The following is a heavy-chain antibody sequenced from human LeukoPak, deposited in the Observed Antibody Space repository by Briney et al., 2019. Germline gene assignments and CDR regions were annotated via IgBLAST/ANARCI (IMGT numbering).Heavy chain of an antibody. V-gene: IGHV4-61*01. D-gene: IGHD4-17*01. CDR2: IYYRGST. CDR3: AGWGGYGPDY. Sequence: PSETLSLTCTVSGYSISTGYYWDWIRQPPGKGLEWIGYIYYRGSTNYNSSLKSRVTISVATSKNQFSLKLSSVTAADSAVYYCAGWGGYGPDYWGQGTLVTVSS. CDR1: GYSISTGYY. J-gene: IGHJ4*02.